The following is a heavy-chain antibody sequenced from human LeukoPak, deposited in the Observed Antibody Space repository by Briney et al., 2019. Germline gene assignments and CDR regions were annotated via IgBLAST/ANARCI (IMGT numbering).Heavy chain of an antibody. CDR1: GFTFSDYF. CDR2: ISGSGGST. CDR3: AKDFGASEDYFDY. J-gene: IGHJ4*02. V-gene: IGHV3-23*01. D-gene: IGHD3-16*01. Sequence: PGGSLRLSCAASGFTFSDYFMSWVRQAPGKWLEWVSAISGSGGSTYYADSVKGRFTISRDNSKNTLYLQMNSLRAEDTAVYYCAKDFGASEDYFDYWGQGTLVTVSS.